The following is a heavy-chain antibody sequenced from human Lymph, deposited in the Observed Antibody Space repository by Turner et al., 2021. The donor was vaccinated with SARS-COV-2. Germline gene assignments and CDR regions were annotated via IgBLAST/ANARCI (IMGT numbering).Heavy chain of an antibody. CDR3: ARYGSGGYFYYGLDV. D-gene: IGHD3-10*01. CDR2: ISYDVSNK. V-gene: IGHV3-30*04. J-gene: IGHJ6*02. Sequence: QVQLVESGGGVVQPGRSLRLSCSASGFTFSTYAIHWVRQAAGKGLEWVAVISYDVSNKYYADSVKGRFTISRDNSKNTLYLQMNSLRAEDTAVYYCARYGSGGYFYYGLDVWGQGTTVTVSS. CDR1: GFTFSTYA.